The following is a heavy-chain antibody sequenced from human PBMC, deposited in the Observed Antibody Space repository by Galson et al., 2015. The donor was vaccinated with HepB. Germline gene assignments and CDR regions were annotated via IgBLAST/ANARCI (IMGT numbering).Heavy chain of an antibody. CDR3: ATRRPYIPLGPIRDLLPGIEPPDL. Sequence: SVKVSCKASGGTFSRFAINWVRQAPGQGLEWMGGVVPMFGPSNYAQRFQDRVTITADKTTTTVHMQLSSLRSEDTAVYYCATRRPYIPLGPIRDLLPGIEPPDLWGQGTLVTVSS. J-gene: IGHJ3*01. CDR2: VVPMFGPS. CDR1: GGTFSRFA. V-gene: IGHV1-69*06. D-gene: IGHD2-21*01.